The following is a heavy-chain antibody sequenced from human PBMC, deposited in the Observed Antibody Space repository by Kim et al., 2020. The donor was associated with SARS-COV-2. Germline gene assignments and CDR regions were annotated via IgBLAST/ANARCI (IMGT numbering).Heavy chain of an antibody. J-gene: IGHJ4*02. Sequence: GESLKISCKAAGYYFSDYWIGWVRQMPGQGLEWIGSIYPGDSDTKYSPSFQGQVTISVDKSGSTAHLHQSSLKASDTAVYYCARRQGDYWSGYLFDFWGQ. CDR3: ARRQGDYWSGYLFDF. V-gene: IGHV5-51*01. CDR2: IYPGDSDT. CDR1: GYYFSDYW. D-gene: IGHD3-3*01.